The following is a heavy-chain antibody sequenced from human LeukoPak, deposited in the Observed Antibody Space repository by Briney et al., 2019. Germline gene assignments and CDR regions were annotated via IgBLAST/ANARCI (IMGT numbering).Heavy chain of an antibody. CDR2: ISAYNGNT. D-gene: IGHD5-18*01. V-gene: IGHV1-18*01. CDR1: GYTFTSYG. CDR3: ARDRSPGSARYSYGP. J-gene: IGHJ5*02. Sequence: ASVKVSCKASGYTFTSYGISWVRQAPGQGLEWMGWISAYNGNTNYAQKLQGRVTMTTDTSTSTAYMELRSLRSDDTAVYYCARDRSPGSARYSYGPWGQGTLVTASS.